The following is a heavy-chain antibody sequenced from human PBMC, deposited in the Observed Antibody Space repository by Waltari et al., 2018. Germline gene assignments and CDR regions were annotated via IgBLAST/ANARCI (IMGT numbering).Heavy chain of an antibody. V-gene: IGHV3-33*01. Sequence: QVQLVESGGGVVQPGRSLRLSCAASGFTFSSYGLHWVRQAPGTGREWVAVIWYDGSNKYYADSVKGRFTISRDNSKNTLYLQMNSLRAEDTAVYYCARGLSFDGSGSYYKDWFDPWGQGTLVTVSS. D-gene: IGHD3-10*01. CDR1: GFTFSSYG. J-gene: IGHJ5*02. CDR2: IWYDGSNK. CDR3: ARGLSFDGSGSYYKDWFDP.